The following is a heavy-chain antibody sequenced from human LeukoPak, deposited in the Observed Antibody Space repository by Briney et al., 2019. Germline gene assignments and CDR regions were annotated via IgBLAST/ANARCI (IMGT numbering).Heavy chain of an antibody. CDR1: GFTFSSYA. V-gene: IGHV3-30-3*01. CDR2: ISYDGSNK. J-gene: IGHJ4*02. CDR3: ARENHYYDSSGYYFDY. Sequence: GGSLRLSCAASGFTFSSYAMHWVRQAPGKGLEWVAVISYDGSNKYYADSVKGRFTISRDNSKNTLYLQMNSLRAEDTAVYYCARENHYYDSSGYYFDYWGQGTLVTVSS. D-gene: IGHD3-22*01.